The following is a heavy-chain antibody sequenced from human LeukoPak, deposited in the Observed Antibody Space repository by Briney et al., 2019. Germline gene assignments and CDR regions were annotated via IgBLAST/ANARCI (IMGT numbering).Heavy chain of an antibody. V-gene: IGHV5-51*01. CDR3: ARHLTMITVPRDAFDI. J-gene: IGHJ3*02. CDR1: GYGFTSYW. CDR2: IYPGDSDT. D-gene: IGHD3-16*01. Sequence: AESLQISSETSGYGFTSYWIGWVRQMPWQGLEWMGVIYPGDSDTRYSPSFQGQVTISADKSLSTAYLQWSGLKASDTAMYYCARHLTMITVPRDAFDIWGQGTMVTVSS.